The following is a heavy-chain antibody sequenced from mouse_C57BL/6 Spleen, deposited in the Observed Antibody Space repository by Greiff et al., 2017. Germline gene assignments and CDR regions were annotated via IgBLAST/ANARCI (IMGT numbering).Heavy chain of an antibody. CDR2: ISSGGDYI. D-gene: IGHD1-1*01. CDR1: GFTFSSYA. CDR3: TRDQDYGYAMDY. Sequence: EVQRVESGEGLVKPGGSLKLSCAASGFTFSSYAMSWVRQTPEKRLEWVAYISSGGDYIYYADTVKGRFTISRDNARNTLYLQMSSLKSEDTAMYYCTRDQDYGYAMDYWGQGTQSPSPQ. J-gene: IGHJ4*01. V-gene: IGHV5-9-1*02.